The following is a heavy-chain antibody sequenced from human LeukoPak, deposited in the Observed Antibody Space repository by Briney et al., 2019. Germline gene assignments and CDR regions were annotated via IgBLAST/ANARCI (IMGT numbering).Heavy chain of an antibody. CDR3: ARAVVRGVIDY. J-gene: IGHJ4*02. Sequence: PSQTLSLTCAVSGGSISSGGYSWSWIRQPPGKGLEWIGYIYHSGSTYYNPSLKSRVTISVDRSKNQFSLKLSSVTAAGTAVYYCARAVVRGVIDYWGQGTLVTVSS. V-gene: IGHV4-30-2*01. CDR1: GGSISSGGYS. D-gene: IGHD3-10*01. CDR2: IYHSGST.